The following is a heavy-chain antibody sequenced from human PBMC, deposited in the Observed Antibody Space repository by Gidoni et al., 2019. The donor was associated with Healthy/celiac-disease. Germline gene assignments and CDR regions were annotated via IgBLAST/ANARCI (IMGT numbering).Heavy chain of an antibody. J-gene: IGHJ4*02. D-gene: IGHD3-3*01. CDR3: AASPFWSGYYIDY. CDR1: GGSFRGYD. Sequence: QVQLQQWGAGLLKPSETLSVTCAVYGGSFRGYDGGWIRQPPGKGLEWIGEINLSGSTNYNPSRKRRVTIAVDTSKNQFSLKLSSVTAADTAVYYCAASPFWSGYYIDYWGQGTLVTVSS. CDR2: INLSGST. V-gene: IGHV4-34*01.